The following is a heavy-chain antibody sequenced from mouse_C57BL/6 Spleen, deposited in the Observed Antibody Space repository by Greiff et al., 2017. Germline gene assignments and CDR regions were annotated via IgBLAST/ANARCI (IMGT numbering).Heavy chain of an antibody. Sequence: EVKLMESGEGLVKPGGSLKLSCAASGFTFSSYAMSWVRQTPEKRLEWVAYISSGGDYIYYADTVKGRFTISRDNARNTLYLQMSSLKSEDTAMYYCTRGPYYYGSSHYAMDYWGQGTSVTVSS. CDR2: ISSGGDYI. CDR3: TRGPYYYGSSHYAMDY. J-gene: IGHJ4*01. CDR1: GFTFSSYA. D-gene: IGHD1-1*01. V-gene: IGHV5-9-1*02.